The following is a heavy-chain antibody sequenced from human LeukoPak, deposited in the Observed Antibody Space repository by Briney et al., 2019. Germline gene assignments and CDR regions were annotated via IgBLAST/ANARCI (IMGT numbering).Heavy chain of an antibody. J-gene: IGHJ4*02. D-gene: IGHD3-16*02. CDR3: ATGHYDYVWGSYRSFDY. CDR1: GYTFTSYD. V-gene: IGHV1-8*03. CDR2: MNPNSGNT. Sequence: GASVKVSCKASGYTFTSYDINWVRQATGQGLEWMGWMNPNSGNTGYAQKFQGRVTITRNTSISTGYMELSSLRSEDTAVYYCATGHYDYVWGSYRSFDYWGQGTLVTVSS.